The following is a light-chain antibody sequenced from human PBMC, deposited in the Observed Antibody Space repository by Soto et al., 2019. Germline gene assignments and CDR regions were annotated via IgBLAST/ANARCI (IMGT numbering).Light chain of an antibody. Sequence: DIQMTQSPTSLSASVGDRVTITCRASQGIRNFVAWYQQKPGKAPKLLIYAASTLQSGVPSRFSGSGSGTDFTLTINSLQPEDVATYSCQQYNNWPPDRTFGQGTKVEIK. CDR2: AAS. CDR1: QGIRNF. J-gene: IGKJ1*01. V-gene: IGKV1-27*01. CDR3: QQYNNWPPDRT.